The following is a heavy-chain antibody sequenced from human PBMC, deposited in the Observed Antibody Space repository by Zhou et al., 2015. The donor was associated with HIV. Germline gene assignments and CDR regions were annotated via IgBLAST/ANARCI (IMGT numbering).Heavy chain of an antibody. CDR3: AKDAAGLRPSGLDV. D-gene: IGHD2-8*01. CDR1: GYTFGSFT. Sequence: QVQLVQSGAEVKKPGSSVKVSCKASGYTFGSFTINWVRLAPGQGPEWVGGVIPLLNRPTYAQNFQDRVTITADDSASTAYMELRSLTSQDTAIYYCAKDAAGLRPSGLDVWGQGDLGHRLL. J-gene: IGHJ6*02. V-gene: IGHV1-69*01. CDR2: VIPLLNRP.